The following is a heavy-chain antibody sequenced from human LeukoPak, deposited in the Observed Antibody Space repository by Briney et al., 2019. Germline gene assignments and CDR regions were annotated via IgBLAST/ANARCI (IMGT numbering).Heavy chain of an antibody. CDR3: ARSVAGQGY. CDR1: GGTFSSYA. CDR2: IGPYNGNT. V-gene: IGHV1-18*01. Sequence: ASVKVSCKASGGTFSSYAISWVRQAPGQGLEWMGLIGPYNGNTNYAQKFQGRVTMTTDTSTNIAYMELTSLTSDDTAVYYCARSVAGQGYWGQGTLVTVSS. J-gene: IGHJ4*02. D-gene: IGHD6-19*01.